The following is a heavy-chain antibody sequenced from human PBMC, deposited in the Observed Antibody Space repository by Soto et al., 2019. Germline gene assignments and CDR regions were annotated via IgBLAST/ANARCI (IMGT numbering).Heavy chain of an antibody. J-gene: IGHJ1*01. CDR3: ARGGQWLLAEYFQH. D-gene: IGHD6-19*01. Sequence: QVQLVQSGAEVKKPGSSVKVSCKASGGTFSSYAISWVRQAPGQGLEWMGGIIPIFGTANYAQKFQGRVTITADESTSTAYMGLSSLRSEDTAVYYCARGGQWLLAEYFQHWGQGTLVTVSS. CDR2: IIPIFGTA. V-gene: IGHV1-69*01. CDR1: GGTFSSYA.